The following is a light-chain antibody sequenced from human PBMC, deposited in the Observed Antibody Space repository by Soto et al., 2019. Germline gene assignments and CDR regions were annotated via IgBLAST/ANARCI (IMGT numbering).Light chain of an antibody. CDR1: QDIREV. V-gene: IGKV1-6*01. CDR2: AAS. Sequence: AIQMTQSPSSLSASVGGRVTITCRATQDIREVFGWYQQKPGKAPKLQLDAASSLQTEVPSTFSGSGSGTDFTLTTSSLQPEDFATYVCLQDHGFPLTFGGGTKVEIK. J-gene: IGKJ4*01. CDR3: LQDHGFPLT.